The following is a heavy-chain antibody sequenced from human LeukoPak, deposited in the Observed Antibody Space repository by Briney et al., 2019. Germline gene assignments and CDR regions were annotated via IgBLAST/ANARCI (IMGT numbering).Heavy chain of an antibody. CDR3: AREFRGYSGHDY. J-gene: IGHJ4*02. D-gene: IGHD5-12*01. CDR2: IIPILGIA. Sequence: AASVKVSCKASGGTFSSYAISWVRQAPGQGLGWMGRIIPILGIANYAQKFQGRVTITADKSTSTAYMELSSLRSEDTAVYYCAREFRGYSGHDYWGQGTLVTVSS. CDR1: GGTFSSYA. V-gene: IGHV1-69*04.